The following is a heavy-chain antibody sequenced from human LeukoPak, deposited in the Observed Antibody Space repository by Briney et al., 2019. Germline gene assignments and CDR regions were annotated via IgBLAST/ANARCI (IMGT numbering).Heavy chain of an antibody. Sequence: SQTLSLTCTVSGGSISSGSYYWSWLRQPAGKGLEWIGRIYTSGSTNYNPSLKRRVTISVNTSKNQFSLKLSSVTAAHTAVYFCARGITYNQYYYDSSGYYSFDYWGQGTLVTVSS. V-gene: IGHV4-61*02. J-gene: IGHJ4*02. CDR2: IYTSGST. D-gene: IGHD3-22*01. CDR1: GGSISSGSYY. CDR3: ARGITYNQYYYDSSGYYSFDY.